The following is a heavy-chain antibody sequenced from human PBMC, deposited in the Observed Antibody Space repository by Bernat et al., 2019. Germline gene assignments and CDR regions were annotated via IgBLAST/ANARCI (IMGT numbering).Heavy chain of an antibody. CDR2: IWLSGRL. CDR3: ARKEGSSWYYMDV. J-gene: IGHJ6*03. Sequence: QVQLQESGPGLVKPSGTLSLTCAVSGGSLSSSNWWTWVRQPPGKGLVWIGEIWLSGRLNYNPSLNSRVTISVDNSKNQFSLKLTSVTAADTAVYYCARKEGSSWYYMDVWGKGTTVAVFS. D-gene: IGHD6-13*01. V-gene: IGHV4-4*02. CDR1: GGSLSSSNW.